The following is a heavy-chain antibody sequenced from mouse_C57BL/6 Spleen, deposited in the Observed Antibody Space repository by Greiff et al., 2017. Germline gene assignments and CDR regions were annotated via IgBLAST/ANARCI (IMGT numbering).Heavy chain of an antibody. CDR2: IRLKSDNYAT. CDR1: GFTFSNSW. CDR3: TSPLYGSSYYAMDY. V-gene: IGHV6-3*01. D-gene: IGHD1-1*01. Sequence: EVTVEESGGGLVQPGGSMKLSCVASGFTFSNSWMNWVRQSPEKGLEWVAQIRLKSDNYATHYAESVKGRITISRDDSKSSVYLQMNNLRAEDTGIYYCTSPLYGSSYYAMDYWGQGTSGTVSS. J-gene: IGHJ4*01.